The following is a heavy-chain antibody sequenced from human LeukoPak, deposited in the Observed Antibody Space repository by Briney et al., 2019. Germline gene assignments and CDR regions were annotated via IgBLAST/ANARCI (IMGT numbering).Heavy chain of an antibody. V-gene: IGHV1-46*01. CDR3: ARERGYCSGSACYGSDY. CDR1: GYTFTTFY. D-gene: IGHD2-2*01. Sequence: ASVKVSCKASGYTFTTFYIHWVRQAPRQGLEWMGKVNPTSGISTYAQEFQGRVTMTRDTSTSTVYMELSSLRSDDAAVYFCARERGYCSGSACYGSDYWGQGTLVTVSS. J-gene: IGHJ4*02. CDR2: VNPTSGIS.